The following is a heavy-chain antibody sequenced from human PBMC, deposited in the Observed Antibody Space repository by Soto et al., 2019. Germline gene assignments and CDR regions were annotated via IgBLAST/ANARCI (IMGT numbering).Heavy chain of an antibody. CDR1: GYTFTSYG. V-gene: IGHV1-18*01. CDR3: ARDRGGYGLDY. D-gene: IGHD5-12*01. Sequence: QVQLVQSGAEVKKPGASVKVSCKASGYTFTSYGFIWVRQAPGQGLEWMGWISANNGNTNYAQKLQGRVTMTTDTSTSTAYMELGGLSSDDTDVYYCARDRGGYGLDYWGQGTLVTVSS. CDR2: ISANNGNT. J-gene: IGHJ4*02.